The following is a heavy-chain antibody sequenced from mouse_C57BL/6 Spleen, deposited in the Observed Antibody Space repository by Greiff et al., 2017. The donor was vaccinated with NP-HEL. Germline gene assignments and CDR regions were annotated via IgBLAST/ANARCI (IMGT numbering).Heavy chain of an antibody. CDR1: GFSLTSYG. D-gene: IGHD1-1*01. V-gene: IGHV2-2*01. CDR2: IWSGGST. J-gene: IGHJ4*01. CDR3: ASPYGSSYDYYAMDY. Sequence: VQLQQSGPGLVQPSQSLSITCTVSGFSLTSYGVHWVRQSPGKGLEWLGVIWSGGSTDYNAAFISRLSISKDNSKSQVFFKMNSLQADDTAIYYCASPYGSSYDYYAMDYWGQGTSVTVSS.